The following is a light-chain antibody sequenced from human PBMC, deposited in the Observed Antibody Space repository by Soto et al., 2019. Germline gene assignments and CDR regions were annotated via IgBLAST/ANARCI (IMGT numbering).Light chain of an antibody. CDR2: EGS. CDR1: RSDIGSYNL. J-gene: IGLJ1*01. CDR3: CSYAGSSTYV. Sequence: QSALTQVASVSGSPGQSITVSCFGTRSDIGSYNLVSWYQQHPGKAPKLMIYEGSKRPSGVSNRFSGSKSGNTASLTISGLQAEDEADYYCCSYAGSSTYVFGTGTKVTVL. V-gene: IGLV2-23*01.